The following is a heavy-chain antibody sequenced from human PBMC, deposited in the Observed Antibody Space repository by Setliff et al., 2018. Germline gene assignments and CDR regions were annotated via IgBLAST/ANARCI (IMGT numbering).Heavy chain of an antibody. CDR2: ISPNTGNV. CDR3: ARAGLAAAGRKGVLDH. V-gene: IGHV1-18*01. Sequence: ASVKVSCKASGYTFTDFGINWVRQAPGQGLEWMGWISPNTGNVYSAQRFQGRVTLTTDTSTSTAYMEVKSLTSDDTAIYYCARAGLAAAGRKGVLDHWGQGTLVTVSS. J-gene: IGHJ4*02. D-gene: IGHD6-25*01. CDR1: GYTFTDFG.